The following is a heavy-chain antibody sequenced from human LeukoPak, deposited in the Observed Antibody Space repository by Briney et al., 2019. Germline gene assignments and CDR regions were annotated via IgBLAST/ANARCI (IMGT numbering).Heavy chain of an antibody. V-gene: IGHV4-39*01. CDR2: IYYSGST. CDR1: GGSISSSSYY. CDR3: ARGRSPYGMDV. D-gene: IGHD3-3*01. J-gene: IGHJ6*02. Sequence: PSETLSLTCTVSGGSISSSSYYWGWIRQPPGKGLEWIGSIYYSGSTYHNPSLKSRVTISVDTSKNQFSLKLSSVTAADTAVYYCARGRSPYGMDVWGQGTTVTVSS.